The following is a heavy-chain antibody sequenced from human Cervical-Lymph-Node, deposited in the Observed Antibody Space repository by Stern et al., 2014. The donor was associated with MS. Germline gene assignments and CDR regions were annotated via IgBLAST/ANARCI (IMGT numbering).Heavy chain of an antibody. V-gene: IGHV1-46*01. CDR3: ARDGMTAATYYFDF. CDR1: GYSFTSYY. Sequence: VQLVQSGAEVKKPGASVKVSCKASGYSFTSYYMHWVRQAPGQGLEWMGIIHPNGGRTNYAQKFQDRVTITSEPSTSTGYMEMSSLRSEDTALYYCARDGMTAATYYFDFWGQGTVVTVSS. CDR2: IHPNGGRT. D-gene: IGHD6-13*01. J-gene: IGHJ4*02.